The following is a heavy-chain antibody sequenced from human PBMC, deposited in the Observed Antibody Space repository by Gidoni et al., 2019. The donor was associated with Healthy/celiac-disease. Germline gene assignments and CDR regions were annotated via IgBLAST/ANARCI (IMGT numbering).Heavy chain of an antibody. V-gene: IGHV5-51*01. Sequence: EVQLVQSGAEVTKPGESLKISCKGSGYSFPSYWIGWVRQMPGKGLEWMGIIYPGDSETRYSPSFQGQVTISADKSISTAYLQWSSLKASDTAMYYCARRHKQWLVDDAFDIWGQGTMVTVSS. CDR1: GYSFPSYW. CDR3: ARRHKQWLVDDAFDI. J-gene: IGHJ3*02. D-gene: IGHD6-19*01. CDR2: IYPGDSET.